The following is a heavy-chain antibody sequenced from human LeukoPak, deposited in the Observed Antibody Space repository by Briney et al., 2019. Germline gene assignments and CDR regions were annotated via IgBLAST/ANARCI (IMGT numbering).Heavy chain of an antibody. CDR3: ARDRYYDILTGSAWFDP. CDR1: GGSISSSNW. J-gene: IGHJ5*02. V-gene: IGHV4-4*02. D-gene: IGHD3-9*01. CDR2: TYHSGST. Sequence: SGTLSLTCAVSGGSISSSNWWSWVRQPPGKGLEWIGETYHSGSTNYNPSLKSRVTISVDKSKNQFSLKLSSVTAADTAVYYCARDRYYDILTGSAWFDPWGQGTLVTVSS.